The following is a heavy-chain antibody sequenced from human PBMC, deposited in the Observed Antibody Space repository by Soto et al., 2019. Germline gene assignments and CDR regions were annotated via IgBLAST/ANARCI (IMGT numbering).Heavy chain of an antibody. CDR1: GYTLTELS. D-gene: IGHD2-15*01. CDR3: ATSVTHCSGGSCYPRTPWYFDY. J-gene: IGHJ4*02. CDR2: FDPEDGET. Sequence: ASVKVSCKVSGYTLTELSMHWVRQAPGKGLEWMGGFDPEDGETIYAQKFQGRVTMTEGTSTDTAYMELSSLRSEDTAVYYCATSVTHCSGGSCYPRTPWYFDYWGQGNLVTVSS. V-gene: IGHV1-24*01.